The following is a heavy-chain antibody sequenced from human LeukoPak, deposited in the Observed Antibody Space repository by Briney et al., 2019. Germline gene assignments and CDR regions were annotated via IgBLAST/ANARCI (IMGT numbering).Heavy chain of an antibody. J-gene: IGHJ2*01. Sequence: PSQTLSLTCTVSGGSISSGEYYWSWIRQPPGKGLEWIGYIYYSGSTNYNPSLKSRVTISVDTSKNQFSLKLSSVTAADTAVYYCARDDITMTKGLWGRGTLVTVSS. CDR1: GGSISSGEYY. CDR2: IYYSGST. V-gene: IGHV4-61*08. D-gene: IGHD3-22*01. CDR3: ARDDITMTKGL.